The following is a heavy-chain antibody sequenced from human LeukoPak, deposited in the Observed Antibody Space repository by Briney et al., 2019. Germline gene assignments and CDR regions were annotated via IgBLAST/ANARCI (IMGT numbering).Heavy chain of an antibody. CDR2: INLDGSEK. D-gene: IGHD2-21*01. CDR3: AKSIGCVGARCYGVYYFDY. V-gene: IGHV3-7*01. CDR1: GFTVTSSW. J-gene: IGHJ4*02. Sequence: AGGSLRLSCAASGFTVTSSWMSWVRQAPGKGLEWVANINLDGSEKYYVDSVKGQFTISRDNGKNSLFLQLNSLRAEDTAVYYCAKSIGCVGARCYGVYYFDYWGQGTLVTVSS.